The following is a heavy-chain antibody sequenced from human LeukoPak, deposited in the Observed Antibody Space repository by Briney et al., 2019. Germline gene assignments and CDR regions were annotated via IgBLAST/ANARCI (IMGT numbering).Heavy chain of an antibody. CDR1: GFTFSSYW. J-gene: IGHJ5*01. D-gene: IGHD3-10*01. CDR3: TRAITYFYGSVTYDWFES. CDR2: IQSDGST. V-gene: IGHV3-74*01. Sequence: GGSLRLSCVASGFTFSSYWMHWVRHTPGQGLMWVARIQSDGSTIYADSVQSRFTISRDNAKNTVYLQMNSLGVDDTAVYFCTRAITYFYGSVTYDWFESWGQGIRVTVSS.